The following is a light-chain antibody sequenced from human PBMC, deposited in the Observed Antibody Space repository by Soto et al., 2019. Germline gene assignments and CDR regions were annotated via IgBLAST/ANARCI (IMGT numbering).Light chain of an antibody. Sequence: QLVLTQPPSVSEAPRQRVTISCSGSSSNVGNNAVNWYQQLPGKAPKLLIYYDDLLPSGVSDRFSGSKSGTSASLAISGLQSEDEADYHCAVWDDSLNGVVFGGGTKLTVL. J-gene: IGLJ2*01. CDR2: YDD. CDR1: SSNVGNNA. V-gene: IGLV1-36*01. CDR3: AVWDDSLNGVV.